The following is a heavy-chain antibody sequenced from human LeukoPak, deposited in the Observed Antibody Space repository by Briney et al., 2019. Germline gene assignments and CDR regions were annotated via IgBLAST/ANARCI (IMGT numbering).Heavy chain of an antibody. CDR1: GGSVSNGRFY. CDR2: INHSGST. CDR3: ASTERCSTTCPLDY. D-gene: IGHD2-2*01. Sequence: PSETLSLTCTVSGGSVSNGRFYWSWIRQPPGKGLEWIGEINHSGSTNYTPSLKSRVTISLDTSRNQFSLKLTSVTAADMAVYYCASTERCSTTCPLDYWGQGTLVTVSS. J-gene: IGHJ4*02. V-gene: IGHV4-34*01.